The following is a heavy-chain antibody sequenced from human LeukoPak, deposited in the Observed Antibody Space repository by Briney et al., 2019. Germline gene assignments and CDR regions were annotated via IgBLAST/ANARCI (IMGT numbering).Heavy chain of an antibody. CDR2: ISYDGSKE. J-gene: IGHJ4*02. Sequence: GGSLRLSCAASGFTFSTYTMHWVRQAPGKGLEWVAVISYDGSKEFYADSVKGRFTISRDNFKNTVYVQMNGLRAEDTAVYYCARGRVMAWAYGSRSYYVDSWGQGTLVTVSS. CDR1: GFTFSTYT. D-gene: IGHD3-10*01. CDR3: ARGRVMAWAYGSRSYYVDS. V-gene: IGHV3-30*01.